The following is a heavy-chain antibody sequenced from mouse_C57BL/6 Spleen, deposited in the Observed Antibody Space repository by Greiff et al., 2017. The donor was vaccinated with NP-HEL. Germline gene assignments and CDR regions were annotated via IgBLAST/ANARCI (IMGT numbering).Heavy chain of an antibody. CDR2: IDPNSGGT. CDR1: GYTFTSYW. D-gene: IGHD2-3*01. J-gene: IGHJ4*01. V-gene: IGHV1-72*01. Sequence: VQLQQPGAELVKPGASVKLSCKASGYTFTSYWMHWVKQRPGRGLEWIGRIDPNSGGTNYNEKFKSKATLTVDKPSSTAYIQLSSLTSEDSAVYYCARSGWVPPDAMDYWGQGTSVTVSS. CDR3: ARSGWVPPDAMDY.